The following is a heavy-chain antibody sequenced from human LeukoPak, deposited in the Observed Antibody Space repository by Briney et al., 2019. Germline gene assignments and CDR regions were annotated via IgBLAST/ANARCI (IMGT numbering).Heavy chain of an antibody. Sequence: GGSLRLSCAASGFTVSSNYMSWVRQAPGKGLEWVSVIYSGDITYYADSVKGRFTISRDNSKNTLYLQMNSLRAEDTAVYYCARAVIAAAALDAFDIWGQGTMVTVSS. J-gene: IGHJ3*02. CDR2: IYSGDIT. CDR3: ARAVIAAAALDAFDI. V-gene: IGHV3-66*01. CDR1: GFTVSSNY. D-gene: IGHD6-13*01.